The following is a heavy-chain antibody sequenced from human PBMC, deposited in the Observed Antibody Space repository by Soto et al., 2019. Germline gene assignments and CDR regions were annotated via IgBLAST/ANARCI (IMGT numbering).Heavy chain of an antibody. J-gene: IGHJ4*02. CDR2: ISGSGGTTYT. CDR1: GFTFSSYA. D-gene: IGHD4-17*01. CDR3: AKGRDYGGNYRDY. Sequence: EVQLLESGGGLVQPGGSLRLACAASGFTFSSYAMSWFRQAPGKGLEWVSAISGSGGTTYTYYADSVKGRFTISRDNSQNTLYLHMNSLRAEDTAVYYCAKGRDYGGNYRDYWGQGTLVTVSS. V-gene: IGHV3-23*01.